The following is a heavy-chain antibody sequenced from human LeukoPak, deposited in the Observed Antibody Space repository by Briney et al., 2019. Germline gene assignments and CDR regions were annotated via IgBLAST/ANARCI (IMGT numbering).Heavy chain of an antibody. CDR1: GGSFSGYY. D-gene: IGHD5-12*01. CDR2: INHSGST. Sequence: SETLSLTCAVYGGSFSGYYWSWIRQPPGKGREGMGEINHSGSTNYNPSLKSRVTISVDTSKNQFSLKLSSVTAADTAVYYCARGQRWLRSLNMDVWGKGTTVTVSS. V-gene: IGHV4-34*01. CDR3: ARGQRWLRSLNMDV. J-gene: IGHJ6*03.